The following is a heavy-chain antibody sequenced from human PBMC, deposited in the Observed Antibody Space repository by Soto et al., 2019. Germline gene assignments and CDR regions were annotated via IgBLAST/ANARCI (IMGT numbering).Heavy chain of an antibody. CDR1: GGSISSSSYY. Sequence: SETLSLTCTVSGGSISSSSYYWGWIRQPPGKGLEWIGSIYYSGSTYYNPSLKSRVTISVDTSKNQFSLKLSSVTAADTAVYYCARRVVVAPNWFDPWGQGTLVTVS. CDR3: ARRVVVAPNWFDP. J-gene: IGHJ5*02. V-gene: IGHV4-39*01. D-gene: IGHD2-2*01. CDR2: IYYSGST.